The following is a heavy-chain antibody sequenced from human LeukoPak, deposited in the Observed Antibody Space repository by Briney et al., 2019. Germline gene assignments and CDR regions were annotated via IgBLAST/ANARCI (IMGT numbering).Heavy chain of an antibody. V-gene: IGHV1-2*02. CDR3: ARGHSDIRYSLGH. CDR2: INPNSGGT. D-gene: IGHD1-26*01. J-gene: IGHJ4*02. Sequence: ASVKVSCKTSGYTFTGYYIHWVRQASGQGLEWVAWINPNSGGTKYSQHFQGRVTLTRDTSISTAYMELSRLTSDDTAVYYCARGHSDIRYSLGHWGQGTLVTVSA. CDR1: GYTFTGYY.